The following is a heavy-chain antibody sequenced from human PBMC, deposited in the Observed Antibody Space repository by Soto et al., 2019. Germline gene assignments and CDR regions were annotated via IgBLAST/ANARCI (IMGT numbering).Heavy chain of an antibody. V-gene: IGHV1-18*01. J-gene: IGHJ4*02. D-gene: IGHD6-19*01. CDR1: GYTFTSYG. CDR2: ISAYNGNT. CDR3: ARGLEYRSGWYFDY. Sequence: QVQLVQSGAEVKKPGASVKVSCKASGYTFTSYGISWVRQAPGQGLEWLGWISAYNGNTNYAQKLQGRGPMTTDTSAHTVYMELRSLRSDDTAVYYCARGLEYRSGWYFDYWGQGTLVTVSS.